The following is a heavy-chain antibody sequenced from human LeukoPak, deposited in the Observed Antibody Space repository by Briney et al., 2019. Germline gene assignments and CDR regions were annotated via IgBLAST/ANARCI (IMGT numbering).Heavy chain of an antibody. CDR2: IISSGGDT. J-gene: IGHJ4*02. CDR1: GFTFSGYA. D-gene: IGHD6-25*01. Sequence: GGSLRLSCTTSGFTFSGYAMIWVRQAPGKGLEWVSSIISSGGDTYHSDSVAGRFTISRDNSKNTLYLQMNSLRAEDTAVYYCAKGSAAARPYYFDYWGPGTLVTVSS. V-gene: IGHV3-23*01. CDR3: AKGSAAARPYYFDY.